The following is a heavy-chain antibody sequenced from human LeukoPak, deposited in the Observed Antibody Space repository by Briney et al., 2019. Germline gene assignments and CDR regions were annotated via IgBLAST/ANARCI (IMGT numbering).Heavy chain of an antibody. CDR1: GFTVSSNY. J-gene: IGHJ4*02. V-gene: IGHV3-53*01. D-gene: IGHD3-9*01. CDR3: ARGGYDILTTYFDY. CDR2: IYSGGST. Sequence: GGSLRLCCAASGFTVSSNYMSWVRQAPGKGLEWVSVIYSGGSTYYADSVKGRFTISRDNSKNTLYLQMNSLRAEDTAVYYCARGGYDILTTYFDYWGQGTLVTVSS.